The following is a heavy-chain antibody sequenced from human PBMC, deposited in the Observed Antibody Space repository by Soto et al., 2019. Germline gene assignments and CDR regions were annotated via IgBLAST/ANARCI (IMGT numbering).Heavy chain of an antibody. CDR1: GFTFDEYA. Sequence: PGGSLRLSCAASGFTFDEYALTWDRQAPGKGLEWVAGINWNGGSKGYADSVKGRFTTSRDNAKSSLYLQMNNLRAEDTAFYFCAIATPAYTDTSGYYSYVHWGQG. CDR3: AIATPAYTDTSGYYSYVH. J-gene: IGHJ1*01. D-gene: IGHD3-22*01. CDR2: INWNGGSK. V-gene: IGHV3-20*04.